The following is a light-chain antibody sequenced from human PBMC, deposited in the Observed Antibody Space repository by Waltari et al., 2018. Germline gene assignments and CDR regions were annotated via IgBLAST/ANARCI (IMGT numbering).Light chain of an antibody. CDR1: QSVSRT. Sequence: EIVLTQSPGTLSLSPGERVTLSCRASQSVSRTLAWYQQKPGQAPKLLIYGASIRATGIPDRFTGSGSGTDFSLTISSLEPEDFAIYFCQHYVRLPATFGQETKVEIK. CDR2: GAS. V-gene: IGKV3-20*01. J-gene: IGKJ1*01. CDR3: QHYVRLPAT.